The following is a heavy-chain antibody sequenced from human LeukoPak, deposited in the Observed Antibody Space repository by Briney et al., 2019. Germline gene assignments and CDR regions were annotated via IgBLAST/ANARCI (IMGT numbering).Heavy chain of an antibody. CDR1: GYTFTSYD. CDR3: ARLGYSSSWYRNYYYYGMDV. J-gene: IGHJ6*02. Sequence: GASVKVSCKASGYTFTSYDINWVRQATGQGLEWMGWMNPNSGNTGYAQKFQGRVTMTRNTSISTAYMELSSLRSEDTAVYYCARLGYSSSWYRNYYYYGMDVWGQGTTVTVSS. D-gene: IGHD6-13*01. V-gene: IGHV1-8*01. CDR2: MNPNSGNT.